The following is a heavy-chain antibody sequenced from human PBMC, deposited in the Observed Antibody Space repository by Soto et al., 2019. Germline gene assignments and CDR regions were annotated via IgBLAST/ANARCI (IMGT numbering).Heavy chain of an antibody. Sequence: PSETLSLTCTVSGGSISSYYWSWIRQPPGKGLEWIGYIYYSGSTNYNPSLKSRVTISVDTSKNQFSLKLSSVTAADTAVYYCARGSGSYYYYYYGMDVWGQGTTVTVPS. D-gene: IGHD3-10*01. J-gene: IGHJ6*02. V-gene: IGHV4-59*01. CDR3: ARGSGSYYYYYYGMDV. CDR2: IYYSGST. CDR1: GGSISSYY.